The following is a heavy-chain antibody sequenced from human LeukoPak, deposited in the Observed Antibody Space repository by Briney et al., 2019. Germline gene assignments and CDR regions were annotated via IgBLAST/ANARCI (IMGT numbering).Heavy chain of an antibody. J-gene: IGHJ4*02. CDR2: ISGSGGST. CDR3: AKAFGRIVVVIALDY. Sequence: PGGSLRLSCAASGFTFTTYAMSWVRQAPGKGLEWVSAISGSGGSTYYADSVKGRFTISRDNSKNTLYLQMNSLRAEDTAVYYCAKAFGRIVVVIALDYWGQGTLVTVPS. V-gene: IGHV3-23*01. CDR1: GFTFTTYA. D-gene: IGHD2-21*01.